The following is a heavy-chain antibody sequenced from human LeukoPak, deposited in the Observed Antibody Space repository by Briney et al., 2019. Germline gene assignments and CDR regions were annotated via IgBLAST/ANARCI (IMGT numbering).Heavy chain of an antibody. CDR1: GYTFTNYD. V-gene: IGHV1-8*01. D-gene: IGHD6-19*01. CDR2: MNPNSGNT. Sequence: ASVKVSCXASGYTFTNYDINWVQQASGQGLEWMGWMNPNSGNTGYAQKFQGRVTMTRNTSINTAYMELSSLRSEDTAVYYCAREYSSSDDYWGLGTLVTVSS. J-gene: IGHJ4*02. CDR3: AREYSSSDDY.